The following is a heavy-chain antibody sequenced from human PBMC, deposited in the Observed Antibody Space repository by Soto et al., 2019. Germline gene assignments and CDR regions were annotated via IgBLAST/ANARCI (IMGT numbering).Heavy chain of an antibody. CDR1: GFTFSTYA. D-gene: IGHD5-18*01. J-gene: IGHJ4*02. Sequence: EVQLLESGGGLVQPGGSLRLSCAASGFTFSTYAMDWVRQAPGKGLEWVSSLSDNGGTTYYADSVKGRFTISRDNSKNTLYLQMHSLRADDTAVYYCAKNRPTWIQLWSLDYWGQGTLVTVSS. CDR2: LSDNGGTT. CDR3: AKNRPTWIQLWSLDY. V-gene: IGHV3-23*01.